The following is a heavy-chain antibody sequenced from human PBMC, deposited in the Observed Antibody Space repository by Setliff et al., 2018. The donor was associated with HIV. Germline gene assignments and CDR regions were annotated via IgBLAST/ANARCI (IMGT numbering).Heavy chain of an antibody. CDR2: FYHSGST. D-gene: IGHD3-3*01. J-gene: IGHJ4*02. V-gene: IGHV4-34*01. CDR1: GGSFSGYY. Sequence: PSETLSLTCAVYGGSFSGYYWSWIRQPPGKGLEWIGSFYHSGSTYYNPSLKSRVTISVDTSKNQFSLKLSSVTAADTAVYYCARAPITIFGVIIIPVYFDYWGQGTLVTVSS. CDR3: ARAPITIFGVIIIPVYFDY.